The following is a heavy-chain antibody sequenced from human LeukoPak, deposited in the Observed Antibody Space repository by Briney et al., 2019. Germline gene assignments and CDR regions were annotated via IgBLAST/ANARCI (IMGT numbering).Heavy chain of an antibody. CDR1: GGSFSGYY. CDR3: ARGRNWETFYHYCMYV. D-gene: IGHD1-14*01. CDR2: INHSGST. J-gene: IGHJ6*03. V-gene: IGHV4-34*01. Sequence: SETLSLTCGVSGGSFSGYYWTWIRQLPGKGLEWMGEINHSGSTIYNPSLKSRVIISIDTSKNQISLNMRSVTAADTAVYYCARGRNWETFYHYCMYVWGNGTTVTVSS.